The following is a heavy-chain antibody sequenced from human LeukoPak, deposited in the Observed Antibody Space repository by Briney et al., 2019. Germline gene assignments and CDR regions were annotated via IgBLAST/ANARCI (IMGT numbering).Heavy chain of an antibody. Sequence: PSETLSLTCTVSGYSISSGYYWGWIRQPPGKGLEWIGSIYHSGSTYYNPSLKSRVTISVDTSKNQFSLKLSSVTAADTAVYYCASYSSSSGSNYYYMDVWGKGTTVTVSS. V-gene: IGHV4-38-2*02. CDR2: IYHSGST. CDR1: GYSISSGYY. D-gene: IGHD6-6*01. J-gene: IGHJ6*03. CDR3: ASYSSSSGSNYYYMDV.